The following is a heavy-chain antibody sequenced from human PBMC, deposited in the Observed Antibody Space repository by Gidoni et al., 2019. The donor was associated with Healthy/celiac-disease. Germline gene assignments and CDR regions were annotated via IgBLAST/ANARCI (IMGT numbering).Heavy chain of an antibody. CDR2: IIPIFGTA. CDR3: ALRSVVTPGVDV. J-gene: IGHJ6*02. Sequence: VQLAQSGAEVKKTGSSVKVSCQASGGTFSIYAISWVRQAPGQGLEWLGGIIPIFGTANYAQKFQGRVTITADESTSTAYMELRSLRSEDTAWYYCALRSVVTPGVDVWGQGTTVTVSS. CDR1: GGTFSIYA. D-gene: IGHD2-21*02. V-gene: IGHV1-69*01.